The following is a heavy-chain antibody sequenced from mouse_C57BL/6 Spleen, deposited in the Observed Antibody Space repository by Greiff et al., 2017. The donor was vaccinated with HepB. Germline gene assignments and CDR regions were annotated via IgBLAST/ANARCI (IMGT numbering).Heavy chain of an antibody. J-gene: IGHJ4*01. V-gene: IGHV2-9-1*01. CDR1: GFSLTSYA. Sequence: VHLVESGPGLVAPSQSLSITCTVSGFSLTSYAISWVRQPPGKGLEWLGVIWTGGGTNYNSALKSRLSISKDNSKSQVFLKMNSLQTDDTARYYCARITYGYDEGYAMDYWGQGTSVTVSS. CDR3: ARITYGYDEGYAMDY. CDR2: IWTGGGT. D-gene: IGHD2-2*01.